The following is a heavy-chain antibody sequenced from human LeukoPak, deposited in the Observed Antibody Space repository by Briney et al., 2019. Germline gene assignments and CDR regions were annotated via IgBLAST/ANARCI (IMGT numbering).Heavy chain of an antibody. V-gene: IGHV4-34*01. CDR1: GGSFSGYY. CDR3: ARKSSSWYYYGMDV. J-gene: IGHJ6*02. D-gene: IGHD6-13*01. CDR2: INHSGST. Sequence: SETVSLTCGVYGGSFSGYYWSWIRQPPGKGLEWIGEINHSGSTNYNPSLKSRVTISVDTSKNQFSLNLSSVTAADTAVYYCARKSSSWYYYGMDVWGQGTTVTVSS.